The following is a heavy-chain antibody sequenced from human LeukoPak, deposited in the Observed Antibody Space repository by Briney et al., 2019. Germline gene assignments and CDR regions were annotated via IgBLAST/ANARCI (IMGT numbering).Heavy chain of an antibody. CDR1: GFTFSSYT. D-gene: IGHD1-14*01. CDR3: ARSITGDY. V-gene: IGHV3-23*01. J-gene: IGHJ4*02. Sequence: GGSLRLSCAASGFTFSSYTMTWVRQAPGKGLEWVSAFTSGTGDTYYAESVRGRSTISRDNSKNTLYLQMNSLRAEDTAVYYCARSITGDYWGQGALVTVSS. CDR2: FTSGTGDT.